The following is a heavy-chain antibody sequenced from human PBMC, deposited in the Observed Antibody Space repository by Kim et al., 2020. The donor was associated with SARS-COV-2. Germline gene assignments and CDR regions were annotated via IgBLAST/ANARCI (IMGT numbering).Heavy chain of an antibody. D-gene: IGHD2-15*01. J-gene: IGHJ5*02. CDR2: ISGDGGST. CDR1: GFTFDDYA. V-gene: IGHV3-43*02. Sequence: GGSLRLSCAASGFTFDDYAMHWVRQAPGKGLEWVSLISGDGGSTYYADSVKGRFTISRDNSKNSLYLQMNSLRTEDTALYYCAKDPADCSGGSCHRNWFDPWGQGTLVTVSS. CDR3: AKDPADCSGGSCHRNWFDP.